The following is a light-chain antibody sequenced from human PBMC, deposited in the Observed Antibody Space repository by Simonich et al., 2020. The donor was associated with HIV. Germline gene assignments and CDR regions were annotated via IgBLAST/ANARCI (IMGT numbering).Light chain of an antibody. CDR3: CSYTSSSTLV. CDR1: SSNIGAGFD. CDR2: SNN. V-gene: IGLV1-40*01. Sequence: QSVLTQPPSVSGAPGQRVTISCTGSSSNIGAGFDVHWYHHLPGTAPKLLIYSNNNRPSGVPDRFSGSKSGTSASLAITGLQAEDEADYYCCSYTSSSTLVFGGGTKLTVL. J-gene: IGLJ2*01.